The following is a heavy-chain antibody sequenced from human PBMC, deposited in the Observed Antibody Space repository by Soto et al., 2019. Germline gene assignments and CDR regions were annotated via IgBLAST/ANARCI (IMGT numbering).Heavy chain of an antibody. CDR2: ISAYNGNT. Sequence: GASVKVSCKASGYTFTSYGISWVRQAPGQGLEWMGWISAYNGNTSYAQKLQGRVTMTTDTSTSTAYMELRSLRSDDTAVYYCASGYYYDSSGYYYGMDVWGQGTTVTVSS. J-gene: IGHJ6*02. CDR1: GYTFTSYG. CDR3: ASGYYYDSSGYYYGMDV. V-gene: IGHV1-18*01. D-gene: IGHD3-22*01.